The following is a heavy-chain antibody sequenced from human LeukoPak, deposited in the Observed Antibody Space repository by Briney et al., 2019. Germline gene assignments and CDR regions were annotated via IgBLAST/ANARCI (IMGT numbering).Heavy chain of an antibody. V-gene: IGHV1-2*02. CDR3: ARDKAYTWTYYYDSSGHKTAY. J-gene: IGHJ4*02. Sequence: ASVKVSCKASGYTFTGYYMHWVRQAPGQRLEWMGWINPNSGGTNYAQKFQGRVTMTRDTSISAAYMELSRLRSDDTAVYYCARDKAYTWTYYYDSSGHKTAYWSQGTLVTVSS. D-gene: IGHD3-22*01. CDR1: GYTFTGYY. CDR2: INPNSGGT.